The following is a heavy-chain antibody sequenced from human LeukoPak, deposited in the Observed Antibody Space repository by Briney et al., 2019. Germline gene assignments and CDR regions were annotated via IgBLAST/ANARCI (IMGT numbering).Heavy chain of an antibody. CDR2: ISGSGVTT. D-gene: IGHD6-6*01. CDR1: GFTFSSFG. CDR3: AKVSDPEYSIYYYYYMDV. J-gene: IGHJ6*03. Sequence: GGSLRLSCAASGFTFSSFGMSWVRQAPGKGLEWVSFISGSGVTTNYADSVKGRFTISRDNSKNTLYLQMNSLRAEDTAVYYCAKVSDPEYSIYYYYYMDVWGKGTTVTISS. V-gene: IGHV3-23*01.